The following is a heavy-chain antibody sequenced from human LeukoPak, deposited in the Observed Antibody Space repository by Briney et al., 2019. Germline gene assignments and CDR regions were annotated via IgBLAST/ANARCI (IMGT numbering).Heavy chain of an antibody. Sequence: NPGRSLRLSCAASGFTFSSYGMHWVRQAPGKGLEWVSYISSSSSTIYYADSVKGRFTISRDNAKNSLYLQMNSLRDEDTAVYYCARGTKGHYYDSSGATNWFDPWGQGTLVTVSS. D-gene: IGHD3-22*01. CDR2: ISSSSSTI. V-gene: IGHV3-48*02. CDR3: ARGTKGHYYDSSGATNWFDP. J-gene: IGHJ5*02. CDR1: GFTFSSYG.